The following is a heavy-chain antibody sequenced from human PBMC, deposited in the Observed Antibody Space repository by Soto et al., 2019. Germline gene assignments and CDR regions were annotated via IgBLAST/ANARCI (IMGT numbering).Heavy chain of an antibody. J-gene: IGHJ3*01. D-gene: IGHD1-1*01. V-gene: IGHV3-53*01. Sequence: DVQLVESGGGLIQPGESLRLSCAAFGFTISGKKYVAWLRQAPGKGLEWVSALYDLDGSFYAASVQGRFTISSDSSKTTVYLQMNDLRPDDTAVYYCATWHEREHAYDVWGQGTTVTVSS. CDR1: GFTISGKKY. CDR2: LYDLDGS. CDR3: ATWHEREHAYDV.